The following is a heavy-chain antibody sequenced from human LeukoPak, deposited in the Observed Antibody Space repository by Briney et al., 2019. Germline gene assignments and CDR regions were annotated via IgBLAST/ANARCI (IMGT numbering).Heavy chain of an antibody. Sequence: PSETLSLTCTVSGGSISTYYWSWIRQPPGKGLEWIGYIFYTGSTSYNPSLKSRVTISVDTSKNQFSLKVISVTAADTAVYYCARLDTDMLFFDYWGQGTLATVSS. CDR3: ARLDTDMLFFDY. V-gene: IGHV4-59*08. CDR1: GGSISTYY. D-gene: IGHD5-18*01. J-gene: IGHJ4*02. CDR2: IFYTGST.